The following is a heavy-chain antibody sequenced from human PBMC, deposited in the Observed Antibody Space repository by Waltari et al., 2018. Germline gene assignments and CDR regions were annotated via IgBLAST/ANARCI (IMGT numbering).Heavy chain of an antibody. Sequence: QVQLVQSGAEVKKPGASVKVSCKASGYTFTSYYMHWVRQAPGQGLEWMGRINPSGGSTSSAQNFQGRVTMTRDTSTSTVYMELSSLRSEDTAVYYCARDWRDIVVVPAAIRGYYFDYWGQGTLVTVSS. CDR2: INPSGGST. D-gene: IGHD2-2*02. CDR3: ARDWRDIVVVPAAIRGYYFDY. CDR1: GYTFTSYY. V-gene: IGHV1-46*01. J-gene: IGHJ4*02.